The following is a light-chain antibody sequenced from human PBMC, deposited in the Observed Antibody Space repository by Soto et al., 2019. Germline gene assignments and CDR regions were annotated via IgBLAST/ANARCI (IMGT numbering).Light chain of an antibody. V-gene: IGKV1-5*01. CDR1: QSIRSF. CDR3: QQYDSYSLT. CDR2: DAS. Sequence: DIQMTQSPATLSASVGDRVTITGRASQSIRSFLAWYQQNPGKAPKLLISDASNLGSGVPSRFSGSGSGTEFTLTISSLQPDDFATYYCQQYDSYSLTFGGGTKVEIK. J-gene: IGKJ4*01.